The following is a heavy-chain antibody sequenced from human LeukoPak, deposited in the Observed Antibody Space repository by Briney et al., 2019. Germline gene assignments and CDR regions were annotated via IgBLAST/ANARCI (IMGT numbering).Heavy chain of an antibody. CDR1: GASINSGGFY. V-gene: IGHV4-31*03. CDR2: INYSGNT. D-gene: IGHD3-10*01. J-gene: IGHJ4*02. Sequence: PSQTLSLTCTVSGASINSGGFYWSWVRQHPGKGLEWIGYINYSGNTDYTPSLKSRVTVPADTSKNQFSLKLTSVTAADTAVYFCASGGSGLLDYWGQGTLVTVSS. CDR3: ASGGSGLLDY.